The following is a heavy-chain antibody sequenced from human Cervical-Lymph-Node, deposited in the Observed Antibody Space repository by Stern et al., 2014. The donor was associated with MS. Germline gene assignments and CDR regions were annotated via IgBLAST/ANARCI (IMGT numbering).Heavy chain of an antibody. CDR2: ISAYNGNT. Sequence: VQLVESGAEVKKPGASVKVSCKASGYTFTSYGISWVRQAPGQGLEWMGWISAYNGNTTYAQKLQGRVTMTTDTSTSTAYMELRSLRSDDTAVYYCARDYYDFWSGSVYYFDYWGQGTLVTVSS. D-gene: IGHD3-3*01. V-gene: IGHV1-18*01. J-gene: IGHJ4*02. CDR1: GYTFTSYG. CDR3: ARDYYDFWSGSVYYFDY.